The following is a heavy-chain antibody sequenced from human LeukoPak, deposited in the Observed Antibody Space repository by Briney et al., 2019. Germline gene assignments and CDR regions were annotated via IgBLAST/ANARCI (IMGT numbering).Heavy chain of an antibody. D-gene: IGHD5-12*01. Sequence: GASVEVSCKASGYTFSSHVINWVRQAPGQGLEWMGWINPNSGDTNYAQKFQGRVTTTRDTSIRTAYLELSGLRSDDTAVYYCAKNPYEYYFDYWGQGTLVTVSS. CDR3: AKNPYEYYFDY. J-gene: IGHJ4*02. CDR2: INPNSGDT. CDR1: GYTFSSHV. V-gene: IGHV1-2*02.